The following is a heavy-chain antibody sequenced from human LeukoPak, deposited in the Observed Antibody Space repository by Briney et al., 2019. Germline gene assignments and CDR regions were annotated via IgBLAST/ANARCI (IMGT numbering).Heavy chain of an antibody. CDR1: GGSISSYY. V-gene: IGHV4-59*01. Sequence: SETLSLTCTVSGGSISSYYWSWIRQPPGKGLEWIGYIYYSGSTNYNPSLKSRVTISVDTSKNRFSLKLSSVTAADTAVYYCASEGLHSSGFFDYWGQGTLVTVSS. CDR3: ASEGLHSSGFFDY. D-gene: IGHD6-19*01. J-gene: IGHJ4*02. CDR2: IYYSGST.